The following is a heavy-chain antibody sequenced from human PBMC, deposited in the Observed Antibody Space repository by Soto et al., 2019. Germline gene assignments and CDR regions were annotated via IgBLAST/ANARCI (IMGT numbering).Heavy chain of an antibody. CDR3: AKLNPVEMATIGYFDY. Sequence: GGSLRVPCAASWVNFRDHAMSCIRQATGKGLEWVSAISGSGGSTYYADSVKGRFTISRDNSKNTLYLQMNSLRAEDTAVYYCAKLNPVEMATIGYFDYWGQGTLVTVSS. J-gene: IGHJ4*02. V-gene: IGHV3-23*01. CDR2: ISGSGGST. CDR1: WVNFRDHA. D-gene: IGHD5-12*01.